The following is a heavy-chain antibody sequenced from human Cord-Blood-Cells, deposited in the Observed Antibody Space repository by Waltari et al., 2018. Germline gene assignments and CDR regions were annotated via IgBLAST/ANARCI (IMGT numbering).Heavy chain of an antibody. J-gene: IGHJ3*02. D-gene: IGHD3-22*01. CDR1: GGSISSSSYY. CDR3: ARVDSSGYYYFAFDI. Sequence: QLQLQESGPGLVKPSETLSLTCTVSGGSISSSSYYWGWIRQPPGKGLEWIGSIYYSGSTYYNPSLKCRVTISVDTSKNQFSLKLSSVTAADTAVYYCARVDSSGYYYFAFDIWGQGTMVTVSS. V-gene: IGHV4-39*01. CDR2: IYYSGST.